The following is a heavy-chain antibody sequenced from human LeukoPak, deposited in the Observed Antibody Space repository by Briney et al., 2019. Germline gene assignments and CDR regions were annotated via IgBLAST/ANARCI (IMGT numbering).Heavy chain of an antibody. V-gene: IGHV4-59*01. J-gene: IGHJ1*01. CDR2: IYYSGST. CDR1: GGSINTYY. CDR3: ARAAGSSSWLEYFQH. Sequence: SETLSLTCSVSGGSINTYYWSWIRQPPGRGLEWIGYIYYSGSTNYNPSLKSRVTISVDTSKNQFSLKLSSVTAADTAVYYCARAAGSSSWLEYFQHWGQGTLVTVSS. D-gene: IGHD6-13*01.